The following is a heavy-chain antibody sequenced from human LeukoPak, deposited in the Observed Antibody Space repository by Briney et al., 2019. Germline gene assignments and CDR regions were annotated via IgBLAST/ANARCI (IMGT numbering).Heavy chain of an antibody. CDR1: GYSISSGYY. J-gene: IGHJ6*02. CDR2: IYHSGST. D-gene: IGHD3-10*01. Sequence: PSETLSLTCTVSGYSISSGYYWGWIRQPPGKGLEWIGSIYHSGSTYYNPSLKSRVTISVDTSKNQFSLKLSSVTAADTAVYYCARRITMVRGVISGMDVWGQGTTVTVSS. CDR3: ARRITMVRGVISGMDV. V-gene: IGHV4-38-2*02.